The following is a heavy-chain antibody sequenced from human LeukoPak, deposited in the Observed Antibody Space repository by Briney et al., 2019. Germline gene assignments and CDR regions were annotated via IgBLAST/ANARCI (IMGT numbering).Heavy chain of an antibody. Sequence: PGGSLRLSCAASGFTVSSDYITGVRQAPGKGLEWVSVIYSGGDTYCAESVKGRFTVSRDNSKNTVYLQMNSLRAEDTAVYFCARGGIAARPSDSWGQGTLVTVSS. D-gene: IGHD6-6*01. CDR2: IYSGGDT. V-gene: IGHV3-66*01. CDR1: GFTVSSDY. J-gene: IGHJ4*02. CDR3: ARGGIAARPSDS.